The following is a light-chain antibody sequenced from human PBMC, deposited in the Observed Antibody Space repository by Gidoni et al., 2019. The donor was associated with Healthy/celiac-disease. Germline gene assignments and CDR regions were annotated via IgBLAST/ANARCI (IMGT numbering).Light chain of an antibody. V-gene: IGKV1-39*01. J-gene: IGKJ5*01. CDR2: AAS. Sequence: DIQITQSPPSLSASVGDRVTLTGRASQSISSYLNWYQQKPGKAPKLLIYAASSLQSGVPSRFSGSGSGTDFTLTISSLQPEDFATYYCQQSYSTPPGFGQGTRLEIK. CDR1: QSISSY. CDR3: QQSYSTPPG.